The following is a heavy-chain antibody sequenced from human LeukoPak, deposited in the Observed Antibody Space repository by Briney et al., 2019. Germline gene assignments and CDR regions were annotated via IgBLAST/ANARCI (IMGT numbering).Heavy chain of an antibody. CDR2: MNPNSGST. J-gene: IGHJ5*02. CDR3: ARDIAAAGNWFDP. Sequence: GASVKVSCKASGYTFTNYDFNWMRQATGQGLEWMGWMNPNSGSTGYAQKFQGRVTITRDTSASTAYMELSSPRSEDTAVYYCARDIAAAGNWFDPWGQGTLVTVSS. CDR1: GYTFTNYD. V-gene: IGHV1-8*01. D-gene: IGHD6-13*01.